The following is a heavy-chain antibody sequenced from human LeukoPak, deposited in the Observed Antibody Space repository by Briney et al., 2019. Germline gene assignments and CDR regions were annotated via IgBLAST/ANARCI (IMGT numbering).Heavy chain of an antibody. CDR2: IYPDDSDT. CDR1: GYSFTTYW. CDR3: ARHFSREVGDDSSGYVDY. J-gene: IGHJ4*02. V-gene: IGHV5-51*01. D-gene: IGHD3-22*01. Sequence: GESLKISCKGSGYSFTTYWIGWVRQMPGKGLEWMGIIYPDDSDTRYSPSFQGQVTISVDKSISTAYLQWSSLKASDTAMYYCARHFSREVGDDSSGYVDYWGQGTLVTVSS.